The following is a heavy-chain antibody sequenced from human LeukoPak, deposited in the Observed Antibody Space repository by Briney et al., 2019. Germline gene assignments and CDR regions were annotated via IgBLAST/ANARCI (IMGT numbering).Heavy chain of an antibody. CDR3: ARQGPMTTVDY. V-gene: IGHV4-59*02. CDR1: GGSVSSYY. J-gene: IGHJ4*02. CDR2: IYYSGST. Sequence: PSETLSLTCTVSGGSVSSYYWSWLRQPPGKGLEWIGYIYYSGSTNYNPSLKSRVTISVGTSKNQFSLKLSSVTAADTAVYYCARQGPMTTVDYWGQGTLVTVSS. D-gene: IGHD1-14*01.